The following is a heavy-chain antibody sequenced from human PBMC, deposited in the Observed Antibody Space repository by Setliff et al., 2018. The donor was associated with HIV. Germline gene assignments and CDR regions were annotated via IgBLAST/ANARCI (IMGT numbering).Heavy chain of an antibody. V-gene: IGHV4-61*03. Sequence: ETLSLTCTVSGDSVSSRSYYWSWIRQPPGKGLEWIGYIYYSGSTNYNPSLKSRVTISVDTSKNHFSLKLRSVTAADTAVYYCAQLGMVDDFDYWGQGALVTVSS. CDR2: IYYSGST. J-gene: IGHJ4*02. CDR3: AQLGMVDDFDY. CDR1: GDSVSSRSYY. D-gene: IGHD1-1*01.